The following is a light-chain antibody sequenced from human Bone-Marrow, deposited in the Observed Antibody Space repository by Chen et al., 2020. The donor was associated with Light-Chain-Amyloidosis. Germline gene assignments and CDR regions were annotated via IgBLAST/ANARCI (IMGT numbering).Light chain of an antibody. CDR1: HLPTKY. V-gene: IGLV3-25*03. CDR3: QSADSSGTYEVI. J-gene: IGLJ2*01. CDR2: RDT. Sequence: SSYLTHPSSVSVSPGHTSRFTCSGDHLPTKYRYGHQQKTGQAPLLVIHRDTERPSGISERFSGSSSGTTATMTISGVQAEDEADYHCQSADSSGTYEVIFGGGTKLTVL.